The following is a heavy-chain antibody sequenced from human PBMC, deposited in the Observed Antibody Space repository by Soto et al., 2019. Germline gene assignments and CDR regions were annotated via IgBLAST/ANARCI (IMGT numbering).Heavy chain of an antibody. J-gene: IGHJ5*02. CDR2: INIDGSGT. CDR1: VFTFSSYG. V-gene: IGHV3-74*01. CDR3: PRGDYSGSSGYSHWFEP. Sequence: PGGSLRLSCAASVFTFSSYGMHLVRQGPGKGLVCVSRINIDGSGTSYADSVKGRFTISRDNAKNTLYLQMNSLRAEHTAVYYCPRGDYSGSSGYSHWFEPWGQGTMVTISS. D-gene: IGHD3-22*01.